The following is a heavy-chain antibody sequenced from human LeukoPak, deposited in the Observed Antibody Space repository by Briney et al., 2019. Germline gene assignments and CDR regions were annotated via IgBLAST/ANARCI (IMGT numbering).Heavy chain of an antibody. CDR3: ARAQDFWSGDGMDV. V-gene: IGHV1-2*02. CDR2: INPNSGGT. J-gene: IGHJ6*02. D-gene: IGHD3-3*01. Sequence: ASVKVSCKASGYTFTGYYMHWVRQAPGQGLEWMGWINPNSGGTNYAQKFQGRVTMTRDTSISTAYMELSRLRSDDTAVYYCARAQDFWSGDGMDVWGQGTTVTVSS. CDR1: GYTFTGYY.